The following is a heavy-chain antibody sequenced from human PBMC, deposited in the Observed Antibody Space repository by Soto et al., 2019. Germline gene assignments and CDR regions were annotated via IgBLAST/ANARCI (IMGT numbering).Heavy chain of an antibody. J-gene: IGHJ4*02. D-gene: IGHD3-22*01. CDR1: GFTFSSYS. Sequence: GGSLRLSCAASGFTFSSYSMNWVRQAPGKGLEWVSSISSSSSYIYYADKVKSRFTISRDNAKNSLYLQMNSLRAEYSAVYYCARLYYYDSSGPDYWGQGTLVTVSS. CDR3: ARLYYYDSSGPDY. V-gene: IGHV3-21*01. CDR2: ISSSSSYI.